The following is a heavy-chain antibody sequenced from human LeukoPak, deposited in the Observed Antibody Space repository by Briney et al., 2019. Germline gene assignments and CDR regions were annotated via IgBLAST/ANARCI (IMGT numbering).Heavy chain of an antibody. Sequence: GGSLRLSCATSGFSFTDYPMNWVRQAPAKGLEWISIIRTTAEGAKYAYYADSVKGRVTISRDDGKNTLYLHMNSLRDDDTAVYYCATDQRYAFDYWGQGILVTVSS. CDR3: ATDQRYAFDY. J-gene: IGHJ4*02. D-gene: IGHD3-9*01. CDR2: IRTTAEGAKYA. V-gene: IGHV3-48*02. CDR1: GFSFTDYP.